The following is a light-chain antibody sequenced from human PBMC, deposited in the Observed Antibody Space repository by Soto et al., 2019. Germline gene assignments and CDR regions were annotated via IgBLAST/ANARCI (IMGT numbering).Light chain of an antibody. CDR3: QQYYNLPRN. CDR1: QDIANY. V-gene: IGKV1-33*01. J-gene: IGKJ4*01. CDR2: DAS. Sequence: DIQMTQSPSSLSASVGDRVTITCRASQDIANYLNWYQQKAGRATKFLIYDASNLETGGPSRFSGSGSGTDVTLTYSSLQPEDIATYYCQQYYNLPRNVGGVTKVDIK.